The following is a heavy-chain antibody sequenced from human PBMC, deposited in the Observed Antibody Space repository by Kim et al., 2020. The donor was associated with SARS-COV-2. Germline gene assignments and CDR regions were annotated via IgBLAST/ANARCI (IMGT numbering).Heavy chain of an antibody. J-gene: IGHJ4*01. Sequence: GGSLRLSCAASGFTFSSYGMHWVRQAPGKGLEWVAVISYDGSNKYYADSVKGRFTISRDNSKNTLYLQMNSLRAEDTAVYYCAKLMDYDFWSGYSDYWG. CDR1: GFTFSSYG. D-gene: IGHD3-3*01. V-gene: IGHV3-30*18. CDR2: ISYDGSNK. CDR3: AKLMDYDFWSGYSDY.